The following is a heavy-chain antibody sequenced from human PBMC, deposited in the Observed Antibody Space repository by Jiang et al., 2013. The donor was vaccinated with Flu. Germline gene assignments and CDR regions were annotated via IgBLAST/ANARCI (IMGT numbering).Heavy chain of an antibody. CDR3: ARGEFIVATINGAFDY. CDR2: IYHSGST. J-gene: IGHJ4*02. D-gene: IGHD5-12*01. V-gene: IGHV4-38-2*02. Sequence: EWIGSIYHSGSTYYNRPSTSRVTISVDTSKNQFSLKLSSVTAADTAVYYCARGEFIVATINGAFDYWGQGTLVTVSS.